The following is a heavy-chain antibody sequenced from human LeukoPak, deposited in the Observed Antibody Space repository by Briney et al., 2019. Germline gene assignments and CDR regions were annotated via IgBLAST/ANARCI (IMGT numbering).Heavy chain of an antibody. V-gene: IGHV3-9*01. CDR1: GFTFDDYA. D-gene: IGHD6-13*01. J-gene: IGHJ4*02. CDR2: ISWNSGSI. Sequence: GGSLRLSCAASGFTFDDYAMHWFRQAPGKGLEWVSGISWNSGSIGYADSVKGRFTISRDNAKNSLYLQMNSLRAEDTAVYYCARAASAYSSSWGGIDYWGQGTLVTVSS. CDR3: ARAASAYSSSWGGIDY.